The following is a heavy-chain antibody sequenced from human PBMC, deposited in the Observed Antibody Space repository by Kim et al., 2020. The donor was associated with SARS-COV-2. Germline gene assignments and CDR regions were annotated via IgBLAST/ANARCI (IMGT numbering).Heavy chain of an antibody. CDR2: INPNSGGT. J-gene: IGHJ6*02. CDR3: ARVSIFQYGMDV. CDR1: GYTFTGYY. V-gene: IGHV1-2*02. D-gene: IGHD2-21*01. Sequence: ASVKVSCKASGYTFTGYYMHWVRQAPGQGLEWMGWINPNSGGTNYAHKFQGRVTMTRDTSISTAYMELSRLRSDDTAVYYCARVSIFQYGMDVWGQGTTVTVSS.